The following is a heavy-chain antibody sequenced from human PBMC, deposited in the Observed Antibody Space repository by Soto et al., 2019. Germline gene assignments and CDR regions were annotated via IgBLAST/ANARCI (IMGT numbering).Heavy chain of an antibody. J-gene: IGHJ5*01. Sequence: ASVKVSCKASGYIFTGYYIHWVRQAPGQGLEWMGWINPNSGGTNYAQKFQGRVTMTRDTSISTAYMELSRLRSDATAVYYCARASHLDYERNNWFDPWGQGTLVTVSS. D-gene: IGHD3-22*01. CDR1: GYIFTGYY. CDR2: INPNSGGT. CDR3: ARASHLDYERNNWFDP. V-gene: IGHV1-2*02.